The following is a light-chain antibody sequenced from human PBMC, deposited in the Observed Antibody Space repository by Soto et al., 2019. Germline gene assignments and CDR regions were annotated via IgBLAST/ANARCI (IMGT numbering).Light chain of an antibody. Sequence: DVQVTQSPSSVSASVGDRFTITCRASQDIAGNLAWYQHKPGRTPELLIHGASRLQSGVPARFSGSGSGTDFTLSINSLQPEDFATYYRQQAYSFLITFGQGTRLENK. CDR1: QDIAGN. CDR3: QQAYSFLIT. CDR2: GAS. V-gene: IGKV1D-12*01. J-gene: IGKJ5*01.